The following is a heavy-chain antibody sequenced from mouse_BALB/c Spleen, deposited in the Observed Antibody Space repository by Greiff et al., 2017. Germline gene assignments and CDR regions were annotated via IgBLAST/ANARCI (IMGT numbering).Heavy chain of an antibody. CDR3: ARRRGYDYDEACFAY. J-gene: IGHJ3*01. D-gene: IGHD2-4*01. Sequence: QVQLQQSGAELVRPGTSVKISCKASGYTFTNYWLGWVKQRPGHGLEWIGDIYPGGGYTNYNEKFKGKATLTADTSSSTAYMQLSSLTSEDSAVYFCARRRGYDYDEACFAYWGQGTLVTVSA. V-gene: IGHV1-63*02. CDR2: IYPGGGYT. CDR1: GYTFTNYW.